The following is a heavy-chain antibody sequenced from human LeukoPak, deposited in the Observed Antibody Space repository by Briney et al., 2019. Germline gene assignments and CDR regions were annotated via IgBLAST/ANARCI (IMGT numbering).Heavy chain of an antibody. D-gene: IGHD5-18*01. CDR1: GGSISSYY. Sequence: SETLSLTCTVSGGSISSYYWSWIRQPPGKGLEWIGYIYYSGSTNYNPSLKSRVTISVDTSKNQFSLKLSSVTAADTAVYYCARGRGCSHDDAFDIWGQGTMVTVSS. CDR2: IYYSGST. J-gene: IGHJ3*02. CDR3: ARGRGCSHDDAFDI. V-gene: IGHV4-59*12.